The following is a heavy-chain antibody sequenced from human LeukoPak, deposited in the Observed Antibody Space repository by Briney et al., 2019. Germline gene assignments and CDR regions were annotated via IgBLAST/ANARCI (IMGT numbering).Heavy chain of an antibody. Sequence: SETLSLTCTVSGASIRSYFWSWIRQPPGKGLEWIGYIYYSGTTNYNPSLKSRVTISVDTSKNQFSLNLSSVTAADTAVYYCARIKGSGSYLQYYFDYWGQGTLVTVSS. J-gene: IGHJ4*02. V-gene: IGHV4-59*01. CDR1: GASIRSYF. D-gene: IGHD3-10*01. CDR2: IYYSGTT. CDR3: ARIKGSGSYLQYYFDY.